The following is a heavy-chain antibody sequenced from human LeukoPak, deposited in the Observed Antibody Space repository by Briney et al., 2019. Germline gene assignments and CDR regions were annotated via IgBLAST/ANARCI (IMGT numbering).Heavy chain of an antibody. Sequence: ASVTVSCKASGGTFSSYAINWVRQATGQGLEWMGIINPSGGSTSYAQKFQGRVTMTRDTSTSTVYMELSSLRSEDTAVYYCARSRGPFDYWGQGTLVTVSS. V-gene: IGHV1-46*01. J-gene: IGHJ4*02. CDR3: ARSRGPFDY. CDR2: INPSGGST. CDR1: GGTFSSYA. D-gene: IGHD3/OR15-3a*01.